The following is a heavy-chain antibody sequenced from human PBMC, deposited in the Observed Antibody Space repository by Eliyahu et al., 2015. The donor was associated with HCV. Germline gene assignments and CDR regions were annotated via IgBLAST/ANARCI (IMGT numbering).Heavy chain of an antibody. D-gene: IGHD1-26*01. CDR3: ARGTEWDQTPTLDS. Sequence: QVQLVQSEAEVRKPGASVKVSCRASGYSFXDYYMQWVRQAPGQGLEWVGRXNPKNGGTNSPQRFLGRVTLTRDTSIRTVYMEINRLRPDDTAVYYCARGTEWDQTPTLDSWGQGTLVTVSS. CDR1: GYSFXDYY. CDR2: XNPKNGGT. J-gene: IGHJ4*02. V-gene: IGHV1-2*06.